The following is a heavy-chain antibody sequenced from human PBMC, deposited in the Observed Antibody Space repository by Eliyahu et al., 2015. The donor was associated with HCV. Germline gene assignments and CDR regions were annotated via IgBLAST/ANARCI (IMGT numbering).Heavy chain of an antibody. CDR2: ISNSRSSTI. Sequence: EVQLVESGGGLVQPGGSLRLSCAASGFIFSSYSMNWVRQAPGKGLEWVSYISNSRSSTIYYADSVKGRFTISRDNAKNSIYLQMNSLRDEDTAVYYCARDRVTYLNRETGTTQWYFDYWGRGTLVTVSS. J-gene: IGHJ4*01. CDR3: ARDRVTYLNRETGTTQWYFDY. V-gene: IGHV3-48*02. CDR1: GFIFSSYS. D-gene: IGHD1-1*01.